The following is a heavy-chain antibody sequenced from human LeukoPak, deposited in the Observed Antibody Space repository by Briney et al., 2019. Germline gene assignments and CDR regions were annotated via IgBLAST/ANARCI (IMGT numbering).Heavy chain of an antibody. J-gene: IGHJ4*02. D-gene: IGHD1-26*01. CDR3: ARDLGKRARWEYYFDY. Sequence: SVKVSCKASGGTFSSWVRQAPGQGLEWMGGIIPIFDTANYAQKFQGRVTITADESTSTAYMELSSLRSEDTAVYYCARDLGKRARWEYYFDYWGQGTLVTVSS. CDR1: GGTFSS. V-gene: IGHV1-69*13. CDR2: IIPIFDTA.